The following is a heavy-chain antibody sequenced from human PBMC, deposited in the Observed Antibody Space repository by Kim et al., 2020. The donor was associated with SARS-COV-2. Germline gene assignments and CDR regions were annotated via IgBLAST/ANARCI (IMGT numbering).Heavy chain of an antibody. Sequence: SETLSLTCTVSVFLTSDTRYWSGICQHPRMVLEWIGYSFYIGSTYYNPPLTNRVTLSLDTSKHQLSLKLNSVTAADTAIYYCARGYTSTPPQYGNWFPPWGQRTRVTVSS. CDR3: ARGYTSTPPQYGNWFPP. V-gene: IGHV4-31*03. D-gene: IGHD1-20*01. CDR1: VFLTSDTRY. J-gene: IGHJ5*02. CDR2: SFYIGST.